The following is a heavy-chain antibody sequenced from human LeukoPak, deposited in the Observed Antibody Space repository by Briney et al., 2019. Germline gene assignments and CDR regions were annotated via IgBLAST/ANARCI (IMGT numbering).Heavy chain of an antibody. CDR3: ASTPYVDTAMEMYYFDY. CDR2: IYSSGST. D-gene: IGHD5-18*01. CDR1: GGSISSYY. J-gene: IGHJ4*02. V-gene: IGHV4-4*07. Sequence: MASETLSLTCTVSGGSISSYYWSWIRQPAGKGLEWIGRIYSSGSTNYNPSLKSRVTMSVDTSKNQFSLKLSSVTAADTAVYYCASTPYVDTAMEMYYFDYWGQGTLVTVSS.